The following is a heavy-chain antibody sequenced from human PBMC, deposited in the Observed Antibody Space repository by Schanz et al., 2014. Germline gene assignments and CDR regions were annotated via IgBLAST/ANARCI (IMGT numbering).Heavy chain of an antibody. CDR1: GYTFTNFY. J-gene: IGHJ5*02. V-gene: IGHV1-3*01. D-gene: IGHD2-15*01. CDR2: INAANGNT. Sequence: QVQLVQSGTEVKKPGASVKVSCKASGYTFTNFYIHWVRQAPGQRLEWMGWINAANGNTRYSQKFQGRVTITRDTSASTAYMELSSLRSEDTAVYYCARGRGCTGGSCYSWFDLWGQGTLXTVAS. CDR3: ARGRGCTGGSCYSWFDL.